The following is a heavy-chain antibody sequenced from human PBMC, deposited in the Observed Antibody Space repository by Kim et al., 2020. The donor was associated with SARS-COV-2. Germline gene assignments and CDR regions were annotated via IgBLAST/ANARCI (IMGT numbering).Heavy chain of an antibody. J-gene: IGHJ4*02. CDR3: AREESGYDHGRFDY. CDR1: GGSISSSNW. CDR2: IYHSGST. V-gene: IGHV4-4*02. Sequence: SETLSLTCAVSGGSISSSNWWSWVRQPPGKGLEWIGEIYHSGSTNYNPSLKSRVTISVDKSKNQFSLKLSSVTAADTAVYYCAREESGYDHGRFDYWGQGTLVTVSS. D-gene: IGHD5-12*01.